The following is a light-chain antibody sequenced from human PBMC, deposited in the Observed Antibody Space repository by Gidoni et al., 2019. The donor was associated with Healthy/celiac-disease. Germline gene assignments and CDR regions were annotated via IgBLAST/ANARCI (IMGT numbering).Light chain of an antibody. Sequence: IHLTQSPSSLSASVGDRVTITCRASQSISIYLNWYQQKPGKAPKLLIYAASTLQCGVPSRFSGSGSGTDFTLTISSLQPEDVATYYCQQSYSTPRTFGQGTKVEIK. J-gene: IGKJ1*01. CDR1: QSISIY. CDR2: AAS. CDR3: QQSYSTPRT. V-gene: IGKV1-39*01.